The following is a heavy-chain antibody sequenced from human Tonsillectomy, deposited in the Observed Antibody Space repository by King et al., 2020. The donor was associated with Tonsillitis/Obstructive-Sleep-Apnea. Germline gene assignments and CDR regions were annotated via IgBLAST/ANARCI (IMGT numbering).Heavy chain of an antibody. Sequence: VQLVESGGGVVQPGRSLRLSCAASGFTFSSYGMHWVRQAPGKVLEWVAVISYDGSNKYYADSVKGRFTISRDNSKNTLYLQMNSLRAEDTAVYYCAKDGKGAMVRGVTPGWFDYWGQGTLVTVSS. J-gene: IGHJ4*02. CDR2: ISYDGSNK. V-gene: IGHV3-30*18. CDR1: GFTFSSYG. CDR3: AKDGKGAMVRGVTPGWFDY. D-gene: IGHD3-10*01.